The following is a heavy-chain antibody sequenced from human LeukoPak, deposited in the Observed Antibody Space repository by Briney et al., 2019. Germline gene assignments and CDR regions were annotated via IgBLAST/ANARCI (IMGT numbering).Heavy chain of an antibody. J-gene: IGHJ4*02. V-gene: IGHV4-34*01. CDR1: GVPFSNYY. CDR3: TRAVAGHPN. CDR2: INHSGST. D-gene: IGHD6-19*01. Sequence: PSETLSLTCAASGVPFSNYYWSGVRQSPSQGLEWIGEINHSGSTNYSPSLKSRVTISIDTSKNQFSLKLTSVTAADAGVYYCTRAVAGHPNWGQGTLVTVS.